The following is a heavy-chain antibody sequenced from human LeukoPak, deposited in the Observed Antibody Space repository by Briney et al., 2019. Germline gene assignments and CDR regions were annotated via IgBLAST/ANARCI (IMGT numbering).Heavy chain of an antibody. J-gene: IGHJ4*02. CDR1: GFTFGTSW. Sequence: GGSLRLSCAASGFTFGTSWMSWFRRAPGTGLQWVAHTSPNGRDTYYVDSVKGRFTVSRDNSKNMVYLQINSLTAEDTAIYYCGRDSRWAQPDYWGQGTLVTVSS. V-gene: IGHV3-7*03. CDR3: GRDSRWAQPDY. D-gene: IGHD5-24*01. CDR2: TSPNGRDT.